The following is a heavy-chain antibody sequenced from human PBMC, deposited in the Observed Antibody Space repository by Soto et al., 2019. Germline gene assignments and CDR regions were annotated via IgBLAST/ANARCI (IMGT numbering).Heavy chain of an antibody. J-gene: IGHJ2*01. Sequence: SETLSLTCNVSGGSISSSVYYWGWIRQPPWKGLEWIGSLYSSGSTYYNPSLKSRVTISADTSKNQFSLRLTSVTAADTAKYFCARHPAEWVLASFDCWGRGXLVTVYS. CDR1: GGSISSSVYY. D-gene: IGHD1-26*01. CDR3: ARHPAEWVLASFDC. CDR2: LYSSGST. V-gene: IGHV4-39*01.